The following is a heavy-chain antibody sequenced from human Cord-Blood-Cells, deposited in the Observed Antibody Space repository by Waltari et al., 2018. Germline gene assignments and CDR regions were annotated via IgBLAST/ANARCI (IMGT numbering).Heavy chain of an antibody. CDR1: GGSISSSSYY. V-gene: IGHV4-39*01. CDR2: IYYSGST. Sequence: QLQLQESGPGLVKPSETLSLTCTVSGGSISSSSYYWGWLHQPPWKGLEWIGSIYYSGSTYCNPSLKSRVTISVDTSKNQFSLKLSSVTAADTAVYYCARRGDGSGSYYAFDIWGQGTMVTVSS. J-gene: IGHJ3*02. D-gene: IGHD3-10*01. CDR3: ARRGDGSGSYYAFDI.